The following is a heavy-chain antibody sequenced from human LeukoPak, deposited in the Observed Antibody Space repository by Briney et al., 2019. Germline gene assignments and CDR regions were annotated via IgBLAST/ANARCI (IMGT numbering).Heavy chain of an antibody. Sequence: PSETLSLTCTVSGVSVSSGSYYWSWIRQPPGKGLEWIGYIFHSGSTNYNPSLKSRVTISVDTSKNQFSLKLSSVTAADTAVYYCARGIAAAGTSVWGRGTLVTVSS. CDR2: IFHSGST. CDR3: ARGIAAAGTSV. J-gene: IGHJ2*01. D-gene: IGHD6-13*01. CDR1: GVSVSSGSYY. V-gene: IGHV4-61*01.